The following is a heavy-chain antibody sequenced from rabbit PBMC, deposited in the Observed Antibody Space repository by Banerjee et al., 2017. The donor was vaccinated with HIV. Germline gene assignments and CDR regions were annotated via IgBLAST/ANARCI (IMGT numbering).Heavy chain of an antibody. CDR2: IYNGDGST. Sequence: QSLEESGGDLVKPGASLTLTCTASGFSFSSSYWICWVRQAPGKGLEWIACIYNGDGSTYYASWVNGRFTISKTSSTTVTLQMTSLTAADTATYFCAREQYAGYAGYGLWGPGTLVTVS. CDR1: GFSFSSSYW. D-gene: IGHD7-1*01. V-gene: IGHV1S40*01. CDR3: AREQYAGYAGYGL. J-gene: IGHJ2*01.